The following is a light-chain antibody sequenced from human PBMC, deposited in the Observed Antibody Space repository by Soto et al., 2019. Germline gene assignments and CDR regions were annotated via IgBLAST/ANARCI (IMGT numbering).Light chain of an antibody. CDR3: MQGTHWPPT. CDR1: QSLAYSDGNTN. V-gene: IGKV2-30*01. Sequence: DVVMTQSPLSLPVALGQPASISCRSSQSLAYSDGNTNLNWFLQRPGQSPRRLIYKVSNRDSGVPDRFSGSGSGTDFTLKISRVEAEDVGVYYCMQGTHWPPTF. CDR2: KVS. J-gene: IGKJ1*01.